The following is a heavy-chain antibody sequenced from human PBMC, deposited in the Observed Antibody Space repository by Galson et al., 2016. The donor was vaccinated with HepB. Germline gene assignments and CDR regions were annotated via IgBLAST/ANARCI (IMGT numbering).Heavy chain of an antibody. J-gene: IGHJ4*02. Sequence: SETLSLTCGVYGGSLSGYYWTWIRQPPGKGLEWIGEIIHSGSTNYNPSPKSRVTISIDTSKNQFSLNLSSVTAADTGVYFCARGRGCYPFDSWGQGTLVAVSS. CDR2: IIHSGST. V-gene: IGHV4-34*01. CDR1: GGSLSGYY. CDR3: ARGRGCYPFDS. D-gene: IGHD6-19*01.